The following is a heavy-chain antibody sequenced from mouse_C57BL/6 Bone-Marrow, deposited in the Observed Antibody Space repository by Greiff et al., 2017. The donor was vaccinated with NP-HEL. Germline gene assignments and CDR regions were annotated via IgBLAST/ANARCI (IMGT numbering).Heavy chain of an antibody. CDR3: AREDSSGYPDY. Sequence: EVKLVESEGGLVQPGSSMKLSCTASGFTFSDYYMAWVRQVPEKGLEWVANINYDGSSTYYLDSLKSRFIISRDNAKNILYLQMSSLKSEDTATYYCAREDSSGYPDYWGQGTTLTVSS. D-gene: IGHD3-2*02. CDR1: GFTFSDYY. J-gene: IGHJ2*01. CDR2: INYDGSST. V-gene: IGHV5-16*01.